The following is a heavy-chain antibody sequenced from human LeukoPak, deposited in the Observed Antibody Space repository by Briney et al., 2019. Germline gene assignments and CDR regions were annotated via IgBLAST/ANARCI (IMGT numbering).Heavy chain of an antibody. J-gene: IGHJ4*02. CDR2: IYYSGST. Sequence: SETLSLTCTVSGGSISSYYWSLIRQPPGKGLEWIGYIYYSGSTNYNPSLKSRVTISVDTSKNQFSLKLSSVTAADTAVYYCARVVGSYYFDYWGQGTLVTVSS. D-gene: IGHD2-15*01. CDR3: ARVVGSYYFDY. CDR1: GGSISSYY. V-gene: IGHV4-59*08.